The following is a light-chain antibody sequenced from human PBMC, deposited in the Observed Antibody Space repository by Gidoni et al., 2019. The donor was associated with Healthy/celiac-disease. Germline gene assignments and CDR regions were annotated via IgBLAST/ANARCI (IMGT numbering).Light chain of an antibody. Sequence: EIVLTQSPGTLSLSPGERATISCRASQSVSSSYLAWYQQTPGQDPRLLLYGASSRATGIPARCSGSGSGTDFTITSSRLEPEDFAVYYCQQDGRSPRTFGQGTKVEIK. J-gene: IGKJ1*01. V-gene: IGKV3-20*01. CDR1: QSVSSSY. CDR3: QQDGRSPRT. CDR2: GAS.